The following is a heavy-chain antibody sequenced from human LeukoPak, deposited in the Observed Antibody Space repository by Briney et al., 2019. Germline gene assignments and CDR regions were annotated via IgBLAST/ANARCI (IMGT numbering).Heavy chain of an antibody. CDR3: ARGPGRDGYNLAY. CDR2: INPNSGGT. J-gene: IGHJ4*02. CDR1: GYTFTGYY. V-gene: IGHV1-2*06. Sequence: GASVKVSCKASGYTFTGYYMHWVRQAPGQGLEWMGRINPNSGGTNYAQKFQGRVTMTRDTSISTAYMELSRLRSDDTAVYYCARGPGRDGYNLAYWGQGTLVTVPS. D-gene: IGHD5-24*01.